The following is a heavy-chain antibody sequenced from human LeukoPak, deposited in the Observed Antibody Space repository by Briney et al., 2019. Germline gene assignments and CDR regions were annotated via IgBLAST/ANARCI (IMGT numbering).Heavy chain of an antibody. V-gene: IGHV4-38-2*01. CDR2: IYKSGST. CDR3: ARLASALWRGSSSWYSDY. J-gene: IGHJ4*02. Sequence: LRLSCAASGFTFSDYYMGWIRQPPGKGLEWIGSIYKSGSTYYNPSLKSRVTISVDTSKNQFSLKLSSVTAADTAVYYCARLASALWRGSSSWYSDYWGQGTLVTVSS. CDR1: GFTFSDYY. D-gene: IGHD6-13*01.